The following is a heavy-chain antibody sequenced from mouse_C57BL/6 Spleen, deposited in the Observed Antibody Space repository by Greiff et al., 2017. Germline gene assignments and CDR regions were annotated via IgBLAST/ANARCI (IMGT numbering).Heavy chain of an antibody. Sequence: VQRVESGPGLVQPSQSLSITCTVSGFSLTSYGVHWVRQSPGKGLEWLGVIWRGGSTDYNAAFMSRLSITKDNSKSQVFFKMNSLQADDTAIYYCAKRDYGNYAMDYWGQGTSVTVSS. J-gene: IGHJ4*01. CDR1: GFSLTSYG. CDR2: IWRGGST. CDR3: AKRDYGNYAMDY. V-gene: IGHV2-5*01. D-gene: IGHD1-1*01.